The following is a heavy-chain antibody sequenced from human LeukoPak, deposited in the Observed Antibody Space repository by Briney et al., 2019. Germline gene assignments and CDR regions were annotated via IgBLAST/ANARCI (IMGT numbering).Heavy chain of an antibody. CDR1: GYTFTSYG. CDR2: ISVYNGNT. V-gene: IGHV1-18*01. Sequence: ASVKVSCKASGYTFTSYGISWVRQAPGQGLEWMGWISVYNGNTHYAQKLQGRVIMTTDTSTSTAYMELRSLRSDDTAAYYCARSGNHYDSRGYSYYFDFWGQGTLVTVSS. CDR3: ARSGNHYDSRGYSYYFDF. D-gene: IGHD3-22*01. J-gene: IGHJ4*02.